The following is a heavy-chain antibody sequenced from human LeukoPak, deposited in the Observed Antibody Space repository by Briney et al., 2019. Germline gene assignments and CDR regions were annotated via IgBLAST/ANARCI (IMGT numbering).Heavy chain of an antibody. Sequence: GGSLRLSCAASGFTFSSCSMNWVRQAPGKGLEWVSYISSSSSTIYYADSVRGRFTISRDNAKNSLYLQMNSLRAEDTAVYYCARAGSHRNSGYDYWGQGTPVTVSS. V-gene: IGHV3-48*04. CDR3: ARAGSHRNSGYDY. D-gene: IGHD5-12*01. J-gene: IGHJ4*02. CDR1: GFTFSSCS. CDR2: ISSSSSTI.